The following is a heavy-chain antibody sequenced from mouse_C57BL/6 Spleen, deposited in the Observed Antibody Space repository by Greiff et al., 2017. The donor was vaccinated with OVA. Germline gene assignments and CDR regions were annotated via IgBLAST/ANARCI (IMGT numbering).Heavy chain of an antibody. D-gene: IGHD2-4*01. CDR2: IYPGSGNT. CDR3: ARSHYDYDNYYAMDY. CDR1: GYTFTDYY. V-gene: IGHV1-76*01. Sequence: VQLQESGAELVRPGASVKLSCKASGYTFTDYYINWVKQRPGQGLEWIARIYPGSGNTYYNEKFKGKATLTAEKSSSTAYMQLSSLTSEDSAVYFCARSHYDYDNYYAMDYWGQGTSVTVSS. J-gene: IGHJ4*01.